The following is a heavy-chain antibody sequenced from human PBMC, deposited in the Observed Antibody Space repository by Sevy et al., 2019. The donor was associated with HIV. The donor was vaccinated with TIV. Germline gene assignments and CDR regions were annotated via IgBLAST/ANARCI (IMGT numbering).Heavy chain of an antibody. Sequence: GGSLRLSCAASGFTVSSNYMSWVRQAPGKGLEWVSVIYSGGSTYYADSVKGRFSISRDNSKNTLYLKMNSLRAEDTAVYYCARDTPRYYGSGTDAFDIWGQGTMVTVSS. CDR1: GFTVSSNY. J-gene: IGHJ3*02. D-gene: IGHD3-10*01. CDR2: IYSGGST. V-gene: IGHV3-53*01. CDR3: ARDTPRYYGSGTDAFDI.